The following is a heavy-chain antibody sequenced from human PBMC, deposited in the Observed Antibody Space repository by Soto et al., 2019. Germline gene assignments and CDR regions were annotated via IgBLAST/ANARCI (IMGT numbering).Heavy chain of an antibody. Sequence: SETLSLTCTVSGDSVSGGTYFWSWIRQPPGKGLEWIGYVYYSGSTNYNPTLKSRLTMSVDTSKNQFSLKLSSVTAADTAVYYCRRSSRYSTDVWGQGTTVTVSS. CDR3: RRSSRYSTDV. CDR1: GDSVSGGTYF. CDR2: VYYSGST. J-gene: IGHJ6*02. V-gene: IGHV4-61*01. D-gene: IGHD6-13*01.